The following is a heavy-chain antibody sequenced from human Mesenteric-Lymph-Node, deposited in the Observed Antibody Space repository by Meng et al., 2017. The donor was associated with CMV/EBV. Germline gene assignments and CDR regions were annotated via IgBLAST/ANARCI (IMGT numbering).Heavy chain of an antibody. Sequence: ASGDTFTSYDISWVRQAPGQGLEWMGWISTYNGDTNYAQKLQGRVTMTTDTSTSTAYMELRSLRSEDAAVYYCARAAFGELLLGTEYWGQGTLVTVSS. CDR1: GDTFTSYD. D-gene: IGHD3-10*01. V-gene: IGHV1-18*04. J-gene: IGHJ4*02. CDR3: ARAAFGELLLGTEY. CDR2: ISTYNGDT.